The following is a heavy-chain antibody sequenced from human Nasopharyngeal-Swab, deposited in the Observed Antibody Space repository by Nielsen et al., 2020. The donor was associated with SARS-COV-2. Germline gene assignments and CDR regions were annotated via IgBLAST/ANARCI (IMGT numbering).Heavy chain of an antibody. CDR3: ARVGVVIAHYYYYGMDV. Sequence: GGSLRLSCAASGFTFSSYWMSWVRQAPGKGLEWVANIKQDGSEKYYVDSVQGRFTISRDNAKNSLYLQMNSLRAEDTAVYYCARVGVVIAHYYYYGMDVWGQGTTVTVSS. V-gene: IGHV3-7*01. CDR1: GFTFSSYW. J-gene: IGHJ6*02. D-gene: IGHD2-21*01. CDR2: IKQDGSEK.